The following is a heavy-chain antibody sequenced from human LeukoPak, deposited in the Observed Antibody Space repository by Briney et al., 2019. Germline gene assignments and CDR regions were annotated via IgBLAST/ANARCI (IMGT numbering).Heavy chain of an antibody. J-gene: IGHJ4*02. V-gene: IGHV4-39*07. CDR2: IYHSGNA. Sequence: SETLSLTCTVSGGSISSGTYYWGWIRQPPGKGLEWIGSIYHSGNAYYNQSLTSRVTISVDTSKNQFSLKVSSATAADTAVYYCARDLRGAYMDCFDYWGQGTLVTVSS. D-gene: IGHD3-16*01. CDR3: ARDLRGAYMDCFDY. CDR1: GGSISSGTYY.